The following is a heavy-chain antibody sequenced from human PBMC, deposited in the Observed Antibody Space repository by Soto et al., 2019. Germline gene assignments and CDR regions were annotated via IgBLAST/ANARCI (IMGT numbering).Heavy chain of an antibody. Sequence: SETLSLTCTVSGGSIISDYWSWIRHPPGKGLEWIGYISYSGSTNYNPSLKSLVTISVDTSKNQFSLKLFSVTAADTAVYYCARVLSGSSLFDYWGQGTLVTSPQ. CDR1: GGSIISDY. V-gene: IGHV4-59*01. J-gene: IGHJ4*02. CDR2: ISYSGST. CDR3: ARVLSGSSLFDY. D-gene: IGHD1-26*01.